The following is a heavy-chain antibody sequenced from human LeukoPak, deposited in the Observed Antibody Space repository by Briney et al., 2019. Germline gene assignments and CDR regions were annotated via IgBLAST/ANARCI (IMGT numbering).Heavy chain of an antibody. V-gene: IGHV1-18*01. Sequence: ASVKVSCKASGYTFTSYGISWVRQAPGQGLEWMGWISAYNGNTNYAQKLQGRVTMATDTSTSTAYMELRSLRPDDPAVYYCARDQQWLGASWFDPWGQGTLVTVSS. D-gene: IGHD6-19*01. CDR2: ISAYNGNT. J-gene: IGHJ5*02. CDR3: ARDQQWLGASWFDP. CDR1: GYTFTSYG.